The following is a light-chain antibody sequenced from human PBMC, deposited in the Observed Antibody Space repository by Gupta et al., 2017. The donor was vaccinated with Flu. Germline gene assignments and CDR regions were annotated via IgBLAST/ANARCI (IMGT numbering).Light chain of an antibody. CDR1: QSISNW. Sequence: LQINQAPSTMSASVGDRVTITCRASQSISNWLAWYQQKPGRAPKLLIFKASSLESGVPSRFSGSGSGTEFTLTISSLQPDDFATYYCQQCNPYSGTFGGGTKVEIK. CDR3: QQCNPYSGT. J-gene: IGKJ4*01. V-gene: IGKV1-5*03. CDR2: KAS.